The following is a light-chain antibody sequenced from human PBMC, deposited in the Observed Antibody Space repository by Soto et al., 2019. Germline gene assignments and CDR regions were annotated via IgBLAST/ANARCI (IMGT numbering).Light chain of an antibody. CDR1: TYDIGYYDY. CDR2: DVT. J-gene: IGLJ2*01. CDR3: SSYTTSSTLV. V-gene: IGLV2-14*03. Sequence: QSALTQPASVSGSPGQSITISCTGTTYDIGYYDYVSWYQQHPVKAPKLIIYDVTYRPSGASDRFSGSKSGNTASLTISGLQAEDEAEYYCSSYTTSSTLVFGGGTKLTVL.